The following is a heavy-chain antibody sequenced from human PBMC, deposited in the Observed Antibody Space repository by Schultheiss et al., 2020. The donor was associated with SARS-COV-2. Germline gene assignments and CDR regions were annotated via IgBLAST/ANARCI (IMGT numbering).Heavy chain of an antibody. CDR3: ARDVMTTVNNFDY. J-gene: IGHJ4*02. Sequence: GGSLRLSCAASGFTFSNAWMNWVRQAPGKGLEWVGRIKSKTDGGTTDYAAPVKGRFTISRDNSKNTLYLQMNSLRAEDTALYFCARDVMTTVNNFDYWGQGTLVTVSS. D-gene: IGHD4-17*01. CDR1: GFTFSNAW. CDR2: IKSKTDGGTT. V-gene: IGHV3-15*07.